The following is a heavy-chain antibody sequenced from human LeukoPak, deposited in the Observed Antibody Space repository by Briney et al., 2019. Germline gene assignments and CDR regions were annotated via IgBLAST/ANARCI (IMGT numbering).Heavy chain of an antibody. D-gene: IGHD3-3*01. CDR1: GFTFSSYA. J-gene: IGHJ4*02. Sequence: PGGSLRLSCAASGFTFSSYAMNWVRQAPGKGLEWVSAISGSGGSTFYADSVKGRFTISRDNSKNTLYLQMNSLKAEDTAVYYCAKDNSRRIFGVVMPYYFDYWGQGTLVTVSS. CDR2: ISGSGGST. CDR3: AKDNSRRIFGVVMPYYFDY. V-gene: IGHV3-23*01.